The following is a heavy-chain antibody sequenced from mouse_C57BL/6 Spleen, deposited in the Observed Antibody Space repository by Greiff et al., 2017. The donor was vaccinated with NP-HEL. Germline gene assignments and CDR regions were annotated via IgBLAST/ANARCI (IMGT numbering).Heavy chain of an antibody. D-gene: IGHD3-2*02. CDR3: ARDRGSGHFDY. CDR2: ISDGGSYT. V-gene: IGHV5-4*01. Sequence: VQLKESGGGLVKPGGSLKLSCAASGFTFSSYAMSWVRQTPEKRLEWVATISDGGSYTYYPDNVKGRFTISRDNAKNNLYLQMSHLKSEDTAMYYCARDRGSGHFDYWGQGTTLTVSS. J-gene: IGHJ2*01. CDR1: GFTFSSYA.